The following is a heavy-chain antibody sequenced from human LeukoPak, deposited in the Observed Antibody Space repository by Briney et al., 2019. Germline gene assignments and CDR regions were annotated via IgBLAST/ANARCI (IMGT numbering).Heavy chain of an antibody. D-gene: IGHD6-6*01. CDR1: GFTFSSYW. V-gene: IGHV3-74*01. J-gene: IGHJ5*02. Sequence: GGSLRLSCAASGFTFSSYWMHWVRQAPGKGLVWVSRINSDGSSTRYADSVKGRFTISRDNAKNTLYLQMNSLRAEDTAVYYCATLMVAARYNWFDPWGQGTLVTVSS. CDR3: ATLMVAARYNWFDP. CDR2: INSDGSST.